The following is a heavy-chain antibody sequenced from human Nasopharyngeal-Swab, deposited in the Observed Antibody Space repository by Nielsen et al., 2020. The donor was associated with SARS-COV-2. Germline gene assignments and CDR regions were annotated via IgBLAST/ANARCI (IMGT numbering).Heavy chain of an antibody. V-gene: IGHV1-3*01. CDR1: GYTFTTYA. CDR3: ARDSSSGLRYFDWLSPGYNWFDP. J-gene: IGHJ5*02. D-gene: IGHD3-9*01. CDR2: ISAGNGNT. Sequence: ASVKVSCKASGYTFTTYAIHWVRQAPGQRLEWMGWISAGNGNTKYSQKLQGRVTITRDTSASTAYMELSSLRSEDTAVYYCARDSSSGLRYFDWLSPGYNWFDPWGQGTLVTVSS.